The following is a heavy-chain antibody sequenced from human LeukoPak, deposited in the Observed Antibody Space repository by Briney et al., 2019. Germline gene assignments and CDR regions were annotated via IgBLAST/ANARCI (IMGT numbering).Heavy chain of an antibody. CDR1: GYTFTSYG. D-gene: IGHD3-16*01. CDR3: ARGVPQPPYVWGREGYYYYGMDV. J-gene: IGHJ6*02. V-gene: IGHV1-18*01. CDR2: ISAYNGNT. Sequence: ASVKVSCKASGYTFTSYGISWVRQAPGQGLEWIEWISAYNGNTNYAQKLQGRVTMTTDTSTSTAYMELRSLRSDDTAVYYCARGVPQPPYVWGREGYYYYGMDVWGQGTTVTVSS.